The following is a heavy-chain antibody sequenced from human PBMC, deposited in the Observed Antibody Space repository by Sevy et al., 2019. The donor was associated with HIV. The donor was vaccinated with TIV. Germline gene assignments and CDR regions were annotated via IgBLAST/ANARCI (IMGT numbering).Heavy chain of an antibody. D-gene: IGHD4-17*01. CDR3: ARGTHDYGDDDSDAFGI. V-gene: IGHV3-21*01. J-gene: IGHJ3*02. CDR2: ISGGGTYI. Sequence: GGSLRLSCATSEFTFSSYSMNWVRQAPGNGLEWVSSISGGGTYIYYADSVKGRFTISRDNAKNSLSLQMNSLRAEDTAVYYCARGTHDYGDDDSDAFGIWGQGTMVTVSS. CDR1: EFTFSSYS.